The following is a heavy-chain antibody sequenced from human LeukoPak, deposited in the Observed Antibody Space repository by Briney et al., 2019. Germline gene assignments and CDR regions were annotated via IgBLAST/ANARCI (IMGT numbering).Heavy chain of an antibody. V-gene: IGHV4-59*12. CDR2: IYYSGST. J-gene: IGHJ4*02. CDR3: ARGSRGGKSGIAT. CDR1: GGSISSYY. D-gene: IGHD1-26*01. Sequence: SETLSLTCTVSGGSISSYYWSWIRQPPGKGLEWIGYIYYSGSTNYNPSLKSRVTISVDTSKNQFSLKLSSVTAADTAVYYCARGSRGGKSGIATWGQGTLVTVSS.